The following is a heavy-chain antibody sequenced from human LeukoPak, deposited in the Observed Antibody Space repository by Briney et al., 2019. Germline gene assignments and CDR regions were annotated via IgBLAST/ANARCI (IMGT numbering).Heavy chain of an antibody. D-gene: IGHD6-19*01. Sequence: GASVKVSCKVSGYTLTELSMHWVRQALGKGLEWMGGFDPEDGETIYAQKFQGRVTMTEDTSTDTAYMELSSLRSEDTAVYYCATLGSGWYYFDYWGQGTLVTVSS. J-gene: IGHJ4*02. CDR2: FDPEDGET. CDR3: ATLGSGWYYFDY. CDR1: GYTLTELS. V-gene: IGHV1-24*01.